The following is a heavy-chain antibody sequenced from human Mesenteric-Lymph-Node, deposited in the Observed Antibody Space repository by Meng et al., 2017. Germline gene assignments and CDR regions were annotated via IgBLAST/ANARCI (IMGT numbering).Heavy chain of an antibody. Sequence: SETLSLTCAVYGGSFSGYYCGWIRQPPGKGLEWIGEIDHSGSPNYNPSLKSRVTISVDTSKNQFSLKLSSVTAADTAVYYCEALGDSSGYYPDYWGQGTLVTVSS. D-gene: IGHD3-22*01. J-gene: IGHJ4*02. CDR2: IDHSGSP. CDR3: EALGDSSGYYPDY. CDR1: GGSFSGYY. V-gene: IGHV4-34*01.